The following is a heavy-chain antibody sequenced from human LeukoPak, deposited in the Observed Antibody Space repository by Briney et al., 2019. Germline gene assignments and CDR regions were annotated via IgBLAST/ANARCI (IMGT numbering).Heavy chain of an antibody. Sequence: SETLSLTCAVSGYSISSGYYWGWIRPPPGKGLEWIGSIYHSGSTYYNPSLKSRVTISVDTSKNQFSLKLSSVTAADTAVYYCARHPGIVVVVAATYGWFDPWGQGTLVTVSS. CDR3: ARHPGIVVVVAATYGWFDP. V-gene: IGHV4-38-2*01. J-gene: IGHJ5*02. CDR2: IYHSGST. D-gene: IGHD2-15*01. CDR1: GYSISSGYY.